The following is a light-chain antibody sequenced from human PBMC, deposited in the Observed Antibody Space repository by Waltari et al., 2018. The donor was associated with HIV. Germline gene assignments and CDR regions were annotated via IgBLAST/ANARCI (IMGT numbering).Light chain of an antibody. J-gene: IGLJ3*02. CDR1: SGHIASHE. Sequence: NFMLPQHHSQSESPRKTVILSFTARSGHIASHEVYRDHQRPGSASTTLIYEDNQRPSGVTDRFSRSSDSSSNSATLTISGLKTEDGAVYYCQSYESSNHWVFGGGTKLTVL. CDR3: QSYESSNHWV. CDR2: EDN. V-gene: IGLV6-57*02.